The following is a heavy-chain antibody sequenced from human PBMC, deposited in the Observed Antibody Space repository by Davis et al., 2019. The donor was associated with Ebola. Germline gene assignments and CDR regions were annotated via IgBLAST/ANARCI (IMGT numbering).Heavy chain of an antibody. CDR3: ARDRYCSGGSCYLYYYGMDV. V-gene: IGHV3-7*01. J-gene: IGHJ6*02. CDR2: IKQDGSEK. CDR1: GSTFSSYW. Sequence: GGSLRLSCAASGSTFSSYWMSWVRQAPGKGLEWVANIKQDGSEKYYVDSVKGRFTISRDNAKNSLYLQMNSLRAEDTAVYYCARDRYCSGGSCYLYYYGMDVWGQGTTVTVSS. D-gene: IGHD2-15*01.